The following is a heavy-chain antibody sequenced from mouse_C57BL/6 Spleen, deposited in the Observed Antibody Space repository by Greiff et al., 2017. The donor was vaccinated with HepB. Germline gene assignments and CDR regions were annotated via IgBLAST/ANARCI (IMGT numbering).Heavy chain of an antibody. CDR3: ATTYGSSYFDY. J-gene: IGHJ2*01. D-gene: IGHD1-1*01. CDR1: GYSFTSYY. CDR2: IYPGSGNT. Sequence: QVQLQQSGPELVKPGASVKISCKASGYSFTSYYIHWVKQRPGQGLEWIGWIYPGSGNTKYNEKFKGKATLTADTSSSTAYMQLSSLTSEDSAVYYCATTYGSSYFDYWGQGTTLTVSS. V-gene: IGHV1-66*01.